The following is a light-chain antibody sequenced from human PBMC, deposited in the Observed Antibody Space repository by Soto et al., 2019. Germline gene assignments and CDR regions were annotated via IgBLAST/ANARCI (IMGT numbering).Light chain of an antibody. CDR1: QSVSSTY. J-gene: IGKJ1*01. Sequence: IVLTQSPGTLSLSPGERATLSCRASQSVSSTYLAWYQQKPGQAPRLLIFGASNRATGIPDRFSGSGSGTDFTLTISRLEPEDFAVYYCQQYGGSPRGTFGQGTKVDIK. V-gene: IGKV3-20*01. CDR3: QQYGGSPRGT. CDR2: GAS.